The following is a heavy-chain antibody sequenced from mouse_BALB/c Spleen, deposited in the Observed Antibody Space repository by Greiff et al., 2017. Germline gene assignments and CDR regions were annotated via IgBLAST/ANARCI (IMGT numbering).Heavy chain of an antibody. Sequence: EVHLVESGPGLVKPSQSLSLTCSVTGYSITSGYYWNWIRQFPGNKLEWMGYISYDGSNNYNPSLKNRISITRDTSKNQFFLKLNSVTTEDTATYYCARAPPMITTWFAYWGQGTLGTVSA. V-gene: IGHV3-6*02. D-gene: IGHD2-4*01. CDR1: GYSITSGYY. J-gene: IGHJ3*01. CDR3: ARAPPMITTWFAY. CDR2: ISYDGSN.